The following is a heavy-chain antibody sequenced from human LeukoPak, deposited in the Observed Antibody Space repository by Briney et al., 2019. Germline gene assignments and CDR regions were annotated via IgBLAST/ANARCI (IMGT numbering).Heavy chain of an antibody. V-gene: IGHV4-34*01. CDR3: ARDVVVVPAAIHYGMDV. Sequence: SQSLSLTCALYLGSFSDYFCGWIRQPPRKGGEWVGGINRSRRTYYNPSIKSRVTISVDTSKNQFSLNLSSVTAADTAVYYCARDVVVVPAAIHYGMDVWGQGTTVTVSS. CDR1: LGSFSDYF. CDR2: INRSRRT. D-gene: IGHD2-2*01. J-gene: IGHJ6*02.